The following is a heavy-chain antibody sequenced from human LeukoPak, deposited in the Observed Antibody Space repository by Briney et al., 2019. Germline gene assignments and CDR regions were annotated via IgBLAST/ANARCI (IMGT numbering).Heavy chain of an antibody. V-gene: IGHV4-34*01. D-gene: IGHD3-10*01. CDR2: INHCGST. CDR1: GGSFSGYY. J-gene: IGHJ6*03. Sequence: SETLSLTCAVYGGSFSGYYWSWIRQPPGKGLEWIGEINHCGSTNYNPSLKSRVTISVDTSKNQFSLKLSSVTAADTAVYYCARDLMVRGVIARRGYMDVWGKGTTVTVSS. CDR3: ARDLMVRGVIARRGYMDV.